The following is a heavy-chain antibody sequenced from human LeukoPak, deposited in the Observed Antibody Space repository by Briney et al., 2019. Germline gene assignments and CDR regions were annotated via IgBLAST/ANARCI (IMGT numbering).Heavy chain of an antibody. D-gene: IGHD2-15*01. Sequence: GGSLRLSCAASGFTFSDHYMSWIRQAPGKGLEWVSYSSGSGIYTHYADSVKGRFTISRDSAKNSLYLQMNSLRAEDTALYYCATGGGCGGWGQGTLVTVSS. J-gene: IGHJ4*02. V-gene: IGHV3-11*03. CDR3: ATGGGCGG. CDR1: GFTFSDHY. CDR2: SSGSGIYT.